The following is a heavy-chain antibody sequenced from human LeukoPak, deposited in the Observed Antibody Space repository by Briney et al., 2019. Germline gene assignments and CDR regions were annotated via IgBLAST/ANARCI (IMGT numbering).Heavy chain of an antibody. CDR2: IYGCGGST. V-gene: IGHV3-23*01. Sequence: GGSERLSRAACGFTFSRYAIRWVRQAPGKEREGVSAIYGCGGSTYYADFVQERFTLSRDNSKNTLYLQMNSLRAENTTVDYCAKMSRYCSTTSCYTGWFDPWGQGTLVTVSS. CDR1: GFTFSRYA. CDR3: AKMSRYCSTTSCYTGWFDP. J-gene: IGHJ5*02. D-gene: IGHD2-2*02.